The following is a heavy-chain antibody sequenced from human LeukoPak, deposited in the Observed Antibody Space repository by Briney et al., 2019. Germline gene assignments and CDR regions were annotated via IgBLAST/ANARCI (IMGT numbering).Heavy chain of an antibody. Sequence: ASVKVSCKASGGTFSSYAISWVRQAPGQGLEWMGGIIPIFGTANYAQKFQGRVTITAGESTSTAYMELSSLRSEDTAVYYCARSSRYYDSSGLQAYYFDYWGQGTLVTVSS. D-gene: IGHD3-22*01. CDR2: IIPIFGTA. J-gene: IGHJ4*02. CDR3: ARSSRYYDSSGLQAYYFDY. CDR1: GGTFSSYA. V-gene: IGHV1-69*01.